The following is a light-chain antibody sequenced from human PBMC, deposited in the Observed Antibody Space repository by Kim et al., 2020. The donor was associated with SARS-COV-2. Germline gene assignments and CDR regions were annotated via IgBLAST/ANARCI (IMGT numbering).Light chain of an antibody. J-gene: IGLJ2*01. V-gene: IGLV3-21*04. Sequence: PGRTARITCGGNSIGSKSVHWYQQMPGQAPVLVISYDSDRPSGIPERLSGSNSENTATLTISRVEAGDEADYYCQVWDSSSDHRVVFGGGTQLTVL. CDR3: QVWDSSSDHRVV. CDR1: SIGSKS. CDR2: YDS.